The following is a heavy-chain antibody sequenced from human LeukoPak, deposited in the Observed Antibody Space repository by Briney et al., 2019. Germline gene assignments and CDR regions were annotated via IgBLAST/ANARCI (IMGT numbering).Heavy chain of an antibody. J-gene: IGHJ4*02. V-gene: IGHV4-34*01. D-gene: IGHD6-13*01. Sequence: SETLSLTCAVYGGSFSGYYWSWIRQPPGKGLEWIGEINHSGSTNYNPSLKSRVTISVDTSKNQFSLKLSSVTAADTAVYYCARGRGRHSSSWYYFDYWGQGTLVTVS. CDR1: GGSFSGYY. CDR3: ARGRGRHSSSWYYFDY. CDR2: INHSGST.